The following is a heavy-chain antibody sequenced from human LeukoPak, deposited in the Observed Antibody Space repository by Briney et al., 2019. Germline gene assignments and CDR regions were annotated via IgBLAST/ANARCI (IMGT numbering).Heavy chain of an antibody. CDR3: AKDSPSRTATTEGSVDY. J-gene: IGHJ4*02. D-gene: IGHD1/OR15-1a*01. CDR1: GDTFTSYG. V-gene: IGHV1-18*01. Sequence: ASVKVSCTASGDTFTSYGISWVRQPPGQGLEWMGCISDYKGNTNNAQILQGSATPTTDTSTSTAYLELRSLRTDDTAVYYCAKDSPSRTATTEGSVDYWGRGTLVTVSS. CDR2: ISDYKGNT.